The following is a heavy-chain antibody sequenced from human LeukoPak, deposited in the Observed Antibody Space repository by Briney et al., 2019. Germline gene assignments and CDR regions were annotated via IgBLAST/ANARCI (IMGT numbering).Heavy chain of an antibody. J-gene: IGHJ6*03. CDR2: INHSEST. D-gene: IGHD3-10*01. V-gene: IGHV4-34*01. CDR1: GGSFSGYY. Sequence: PSETLSLTCAVYGGSFSGYYWSWIRQPPGKGLEWIGEINHSESTNYNPSLKSRVTISVDTSKNQFSLKLSSVTAADTAVYYCARTTEEYYGSGKFRKYYSYYYYMDVWGKGTTVTVSS. CDR3: ARTTEEYYGSGKFRKYYSYYYYMDV.